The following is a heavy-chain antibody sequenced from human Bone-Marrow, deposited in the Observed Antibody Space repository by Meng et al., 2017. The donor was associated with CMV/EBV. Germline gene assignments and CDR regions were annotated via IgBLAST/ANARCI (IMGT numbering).Heavy chain of an antibody. CDR3: AREPHY. Sequence: SETLSLTCAVYGGSFSGYYWSWIRQPPGKGLEWIGGINHSGSTNYNPSLKSRVTISVDMSKKQFSLKLSSVTAADTAVYYCAREPHYWGHGTLVTVSS. V-gene: IGHV4-34*01. CDR2: INHSGST. J-gene: IGHJ4*01. CDR1: GGSFSGYY.